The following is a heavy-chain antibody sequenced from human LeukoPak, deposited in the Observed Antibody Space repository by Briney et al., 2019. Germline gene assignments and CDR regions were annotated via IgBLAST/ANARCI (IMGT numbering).Heavy chain of an antibody. CDR1: GYTFTDNY. CDR3: ARDVPPYSSVRAALDY. J-gene: IGHJ4*02. CDR2: INPNSGGT. Sequence: RASVKVSCKASGYTFTDNYMHWVRQAPGQGLEWMGWINPNSGGTHYAQKFQGRVTMTSDTSMTTAYMELTRLRSDDTAVYYCARDVPPYSSVRAALDYWGQGTLVTVSS. V-gene: IGHV1-2*02. D-gene: IGHD6-25*01.